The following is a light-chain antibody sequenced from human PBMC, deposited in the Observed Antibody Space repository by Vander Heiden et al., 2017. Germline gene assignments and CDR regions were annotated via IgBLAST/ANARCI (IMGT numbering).Light chain of an antibody. CDR1: TSTIGAGYD. CDR2: DNI. CDR3: QSYDSSLGGHVV. V-gene: IGLV1-40*01. Sequence: QPVLTQPPPVPGAPGQRVTIPCTGSTSTIGAGYDVHWYQQLPGTAPKLLIYDNINRPSGVPDRFSGSKSGTSASLAITGLQAEDEADYYCQSYDSSLGGHVVFGGGTKLTVL. J-gene: IGLJ2*01.